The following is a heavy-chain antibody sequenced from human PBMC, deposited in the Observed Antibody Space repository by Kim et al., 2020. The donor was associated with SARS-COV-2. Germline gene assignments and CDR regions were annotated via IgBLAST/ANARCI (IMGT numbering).Heavy chain of an antibody. V-gene: IGHV3-23*01. CDR2: IRGSGGST. Sequence: GSLRLSCVASGFTFSSDALSWVRQATGKGLEWVSAIRGSGGSTYYAASAKGRFTISIDNSKNTLYLQMNSLRSVDTAVYYCANATFVQVLYYYGMDVWG. CDR1: GFTFSSDA. J-gene: IGHJ6*01. D-gene: IGHD3-3*01. CDR3: ANATFVQVLYYYGMDV.